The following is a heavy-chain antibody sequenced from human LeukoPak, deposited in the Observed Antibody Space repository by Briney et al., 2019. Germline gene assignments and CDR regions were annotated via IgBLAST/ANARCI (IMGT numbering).Heavy chain of an antibody. CDR2: ISGSGGST. CDR1: GFTFSSYA. V-gene: IGHV3-23*01. D-gene: IGHD5-24*01. J-gene: IGHJ4*02. Sequence: GRSLRLSCAASGFTFSSYAMSWVRQAPGKGLEWVSAISGSGGSTYYADSVKGRFTISRDNSKNTLCLQMNSLRAEDTAVYYCAKDSYRDGYNPCDYWGQGPRVTVSS. CDR3: AKDSYRDGYNPCDY.